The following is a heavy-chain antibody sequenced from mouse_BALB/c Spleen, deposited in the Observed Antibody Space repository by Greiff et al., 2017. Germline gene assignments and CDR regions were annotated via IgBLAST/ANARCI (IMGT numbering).Heavy chain of an antibody. CDR1: GYTFTSYW. CDR3: ARYGNLLYYLDY. Sequence: VQLQQPGAELVKPGASVKLSCKASGYTFTSYWMPWVKQRPGQGLEWIGEIDPSDSYTNYNQKFKGKATLTVDKSSSTAYMQLSSLTSEDSAVYYCARYGNLLYYLDYWGQGTTLTVSS. D-gene: IGHD2-1*01. J-gene: IGHJ2*01. CDR2: IDPSDSYT. V-gene: IGHV1-69*02.